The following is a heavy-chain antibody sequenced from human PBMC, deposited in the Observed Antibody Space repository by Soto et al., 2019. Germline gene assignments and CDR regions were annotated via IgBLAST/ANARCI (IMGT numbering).Heavy chain of an antibody. Sequence: GGSLRLSCAASGFTFSSYAMHWVRQAPGKGLEWVAVISYDGSNKYYADSVKGRFTISRDNSKNTLYLQMNSLRAEDTAVYYCARDRQPYSSGWYSSYFQHWGQGTLVTVSS. CDR3: ARDRQPYSSGWYSSYFQH. V-gene: IGHV3-30-3*01. J-gene: IGHJ1*01. CDR2: ISYDGSNK. CDR1: GFTFSSYA. D-gene: IGHD6-19*01.